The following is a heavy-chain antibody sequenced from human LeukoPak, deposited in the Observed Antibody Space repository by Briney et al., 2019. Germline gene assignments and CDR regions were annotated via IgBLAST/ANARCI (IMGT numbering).Heavy chain of an antibody. V-gene: IGHV1-69*05. J-gene: IGHJ4*02. CDR3: ASLSNPRGYSYGLPSNFDY. CDR2: IIPIFGTA. CDR1: GGTFSSYA. Sequence: SVKVSCKASGGTFSSYAISWVRQAPGQGLEWMGGIIPIFGTANYAQKFQGRVTITTDKSTSTAYMELSSLRSEDTAVYYCASLSNPRGYSYGLPSNFDYWGQGTLVTVSS. D-gene: IGHD5-18*01.